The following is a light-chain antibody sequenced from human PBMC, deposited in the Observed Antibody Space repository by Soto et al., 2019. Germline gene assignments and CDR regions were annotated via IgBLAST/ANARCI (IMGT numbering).Light chain of an antibody. CDR3: QQYNKRPPLT. CDR2: GAS. V-gene: IGKV3-15*01. CDR1: QSVGTN. J-gene: IGKJ4*01. Sequence: EIVMTQSPATQSVSPGERATLSCRASQSVGTNLAWYQQKPGQAPRLLIYGASTRATGIPARFSGSGSGTDFTLTISMLHSEDVAVYYCQQYNKRPPLTFGGGTKVEIK.